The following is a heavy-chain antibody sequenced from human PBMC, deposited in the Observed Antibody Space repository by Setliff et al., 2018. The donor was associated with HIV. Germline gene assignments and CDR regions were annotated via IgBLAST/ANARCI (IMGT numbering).Heavy chain of an antibody. Sequence: GGSLRLSCATSGFTFSDYWMNWVRQTPGKGLEWVATIKQDGSEIYYVDSVKGRFTISRDNAKNSLYLVMNDLRADDTATYYCARDRLTNVRYWTSDYWGQGTLVTVSS. V-gene: IGHV3-7*01. J-gene: IGHJ4*02. CDR3: ARDRLTNVRYWTSDY. CDR1: GFTFSDYW. CDR2: IKQDGSEI. D-gene: IGHD2-8*01.